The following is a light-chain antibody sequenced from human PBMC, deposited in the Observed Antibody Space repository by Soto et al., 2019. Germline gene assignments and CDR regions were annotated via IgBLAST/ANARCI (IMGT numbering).Light chain of an antibody. CDR1: SSGVGGYNY. CDR2: EVS. Sequence: QSALTQPASVSGSPGQSITISCTGTSSGVGGYNYVSWYQQHPGKAPKLMIYEVSNRPSGVSNRFSGSKSGNTASLTISGLQAEDEADYYCTSYTSSSPYVFGTGTTVTVL. CDR3: TSYTSSSPYV. V-gene: IGLV2-14*01. J-gene: IGLJ1*01.